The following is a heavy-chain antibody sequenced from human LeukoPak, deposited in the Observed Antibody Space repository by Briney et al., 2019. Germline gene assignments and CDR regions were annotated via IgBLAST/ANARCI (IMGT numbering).Heavy chain of an antibody. CDR2: MNPNSGNT. D-gene: IGHD2-15*01. CDR3: ARGLGYCSGGSCYPR. CDR1: GYTFTSYD. Sequence: ASVKVSFKASGYTFTSYDINWVRQATGQGLEWMGWMNPNSGNTGYAQKFQGRVTITRNTSISTAYMELSSLRSEDTAVYYCARGLGYCSGGSCYPRWGQGTLVTVSS. V-gene: IGHV1-8*03. J-gene: IGHJ4*02.